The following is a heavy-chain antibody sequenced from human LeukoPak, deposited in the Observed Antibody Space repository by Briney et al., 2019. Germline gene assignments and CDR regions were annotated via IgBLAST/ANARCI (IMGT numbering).Heavy chain of an antibody. CDR1: GGSISSYY. D-gene: IGHD6-19*01. CDR2: IYYSGST. J-gene: IGHJ4*02. CDR3: ARVPYSSGWEYYFDY. Sequence: SETLSLTCTVSGGSISSYYWSWIRQPPGKGLEWIGYIYYSGSTNYNPSLKSRVTISVDTSKNQFSLKLSSVTAADTAVYYCARVPYSSGWEYYFDYWGQGTLVTVSS. V-gene: IGHV4-59*08.